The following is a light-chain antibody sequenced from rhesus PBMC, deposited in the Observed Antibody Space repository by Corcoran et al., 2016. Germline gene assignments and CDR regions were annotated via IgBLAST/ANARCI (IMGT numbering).Light chain of an antibody. J-gene: IGKJ2*01. V-gene: IGKV1-22*01. CDR1: QSIRSW. Sequence: DIQMTQSPSSLSASVGDTVTITCRASQSIRSWLAWYQQKQGKALKLLIYKASSLQSGVPSRFSGIGSGTDFTLTISSLQSEDFATYYCQQYSSSPYSFGQGTKVEIK. CDR3: QQYSSSPYS. CDR2: KAS.